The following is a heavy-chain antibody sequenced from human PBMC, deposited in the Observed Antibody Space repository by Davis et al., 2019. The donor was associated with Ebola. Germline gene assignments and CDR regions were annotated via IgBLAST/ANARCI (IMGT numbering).Heavy chain of an antibody. D-gene: IGHD5-12*01. CDR3: ARDGDSGYDLIYYYYYGMDV. V-gene: IGHV3-23*01. Sequence: PGGSLRLSCAASGFTFSSYAMSWVRQAPGKGLEWVSAISGSGGSTYYADSVKGRFTISRDNSKNTLYLQMNSLRAEDTAVYYCARDGDSGYDLIYYYYYGMDVWGQGTTVTVSS. CDR1: GFTFSSYA. J-gene: IGHJ6*02. CDR2: ISGSGGST.